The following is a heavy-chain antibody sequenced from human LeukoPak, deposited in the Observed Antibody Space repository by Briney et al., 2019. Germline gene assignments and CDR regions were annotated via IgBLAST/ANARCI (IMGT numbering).Heavy chain of an antibody. V-gene: IGHV3-23*01. CDR1: GTDSSRDW. CDR3: AKDPSSSWYYYYYGMDV. CDR2: ISGSGGST. J-gene: IGHJ6*02. D-gene: IGHD6-13*01. Sequence: PGGSLRLSCAASGTDSSRDWMSWVRQAPGKGLEWVSAISGSGGSTYYADSVKGRFTISRDNSKNTLYLQMNSLRAEDTAVYYCAKDPSSSWYYYYYGMDVWGQGTTVTVSS.